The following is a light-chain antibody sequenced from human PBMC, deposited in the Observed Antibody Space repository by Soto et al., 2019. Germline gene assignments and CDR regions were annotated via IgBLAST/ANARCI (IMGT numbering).Light chain of an antibody. CDR2: GTS. CDR3: QQYNSYPS. V-gene: IGKV3-15*01. Sequence: EIVMTQSPATLSVSPGERATLSCRASQSVSSNLAWFQQKPGQAPRLLIYGTSTRATGLPARFSGSGSGTEFTLTISSLQPDDFATYYCQQYNSYPSFGPGTKVDIK. CDR1: QSVSSN. J-gene: IGKJ3*01.